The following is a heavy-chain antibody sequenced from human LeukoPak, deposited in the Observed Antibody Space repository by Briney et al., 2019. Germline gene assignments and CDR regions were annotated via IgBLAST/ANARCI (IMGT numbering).Heavy chain of an antibody. CDR1: GGPISSSNW. V-gene: IGHV4-4*02. J-gene: IGHJ4*02. CDR2: IYHSGST. CDR3: ARGNDYGDYGLDY. D-gene: IGHD4-17*01. Sequence: SETLSLTCAVSGGPISSSNWWSWVRPPPGKGLEWIGEIYHSGSTNYNPSLKSQVTISVDKSKNQFSLKLSSVTAADTAVYYCARGNDYGDYGLDYWGQGTLVTVSS.